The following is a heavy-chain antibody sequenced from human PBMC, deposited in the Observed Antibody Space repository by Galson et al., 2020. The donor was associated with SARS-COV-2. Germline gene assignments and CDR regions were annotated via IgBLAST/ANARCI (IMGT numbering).Heavy chain of an antibody. CDR2: IIPIFSTA. CDR1: GGTFSSYA. J-gene: IGHJ4*02. V-gene: IGHV1-69*01. D-gene: IGHD4-17*01. Sequence: KVSRKASGGTFSSYAISWVRQAPGPGPEWMGGIIPIFSTANNAQKFPGRVTITADESTSTAYMELSSLRSEDTAVYYCAREGAIVDGDYGSDYWGQGTLVTVSS. CDR3: AREGAIVDGDYGSDY.